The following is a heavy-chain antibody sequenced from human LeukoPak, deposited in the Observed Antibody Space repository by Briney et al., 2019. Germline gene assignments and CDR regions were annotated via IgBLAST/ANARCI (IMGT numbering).Heavy chain of an antibody. D-gene: IGHD1-26*01. J-gene: IGHJ4*02. CDR3: ARLGSREGFDY. V-gene: IGHV3-48*03. CDR1: GFTFSSYE. Sequence: GGSLRLSCAASGFTFSSYEMNWVRQAPGKGPEWVSYISSSGSTIYYADSVKGRFTISRDNAKNSLYLQMNSLRAEDTAVYYCARLGSREGFDYWGQGTLVTVSS. CDR2: ISSSGSTI.